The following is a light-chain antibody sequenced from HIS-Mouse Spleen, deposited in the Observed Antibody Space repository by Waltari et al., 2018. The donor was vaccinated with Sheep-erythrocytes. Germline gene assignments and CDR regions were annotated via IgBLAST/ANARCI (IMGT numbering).Light chain of an antibody. CDR1: QGISSG. Sequence: DIQMTQSPSSVSASVGDRVTITCRASQGISSGLAWYQQRPGKAPKLLIYAASSLHSGVPSRFSGSGSGTDFTLTISSLQPEDFATYYCQQANSFPITFGQGTRLEIK. J-gene: IGKJ5*01. CDR2: AAS. V-gene: IGKV1-12*01. CDR3: QQANSFPIT.